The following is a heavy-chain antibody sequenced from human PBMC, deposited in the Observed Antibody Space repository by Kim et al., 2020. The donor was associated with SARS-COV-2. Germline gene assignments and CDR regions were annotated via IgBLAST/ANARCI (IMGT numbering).Heavy chain of an antibody. V-gene: IGHV4-34*01. Sequence: SLKSRVTISVDTSKNQFCLKLSSVTAADTAVYYCARGLKVTGYYYYGMDVWGQGTTVTVSS. CDR3: ARGLKVTGYYYYGMDV. J-gene: IGHJ6*02. D-gene: IGHD5-18*01.